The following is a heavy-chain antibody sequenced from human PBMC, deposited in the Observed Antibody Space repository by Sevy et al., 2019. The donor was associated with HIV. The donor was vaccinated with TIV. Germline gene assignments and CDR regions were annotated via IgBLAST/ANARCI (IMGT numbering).Heavy chain of an antibody. J-gene: IGHJ5*02. CDR2: ISGSGGSA. CDR1: GFPFSSYA. D-gene: IGHD4-17*01. Sequence: GGSLRLSCAASGFPFSSYAMSWVRQPPGKGLEWVSTISGSGGSAYYADSVKGRFTISRDNSKNTLFLQMHSLRAEDTAVYYCAKGLRGTTTNNWFDPWGQGTLVTVSS. CDR3: AKGLRGTTTNNWFDP. V-gene: IGHV3-23*01.